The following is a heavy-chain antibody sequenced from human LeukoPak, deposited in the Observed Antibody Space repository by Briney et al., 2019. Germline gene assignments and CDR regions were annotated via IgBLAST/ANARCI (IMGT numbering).Heavy chain of an antibody. CDR1: XGSISSSSYY. V-gene: IGHV4-39*01. D-gene: IGHD5-24*01. CDR2: IYYSGST. CDR3: ARKAIIYYYYGMDV. J-gene: IGHJ6*02. Sequence: TLSLTCXXXXGSISSSSYYWGWIRQPPGKGLEWIGSIYYSGSTYYNPSLKSRVTISVDTSKNQFSLKLSSVTAADTAVYYCARKAIIYYYYGMDVWGQGTTVTVSS.